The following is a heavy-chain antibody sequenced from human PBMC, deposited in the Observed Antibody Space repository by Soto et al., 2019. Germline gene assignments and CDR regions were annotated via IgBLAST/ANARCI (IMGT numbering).Heavy chain of an antibody. CDR3: SSRSNPLYRDLNYFAP. D-gene: IGHD2-8*01. Sequence: IRQTPGRGLEWVAYITDDSKTRYYADSVKGRFTISRDNAKNSLFLQMNSLRDEDTAVYYCSSRSNPLYRDLNYFAPWGQGTLVTVSP. J-gene: IGHJ5*02. CDR2: ITDDSKTR. V-gene: IGHV3-48*02.